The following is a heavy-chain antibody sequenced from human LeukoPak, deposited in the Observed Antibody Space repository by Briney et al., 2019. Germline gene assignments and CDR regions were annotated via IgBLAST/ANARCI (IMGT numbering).Heavy chain of an antibody. Sequence: SETLSLTCTVSGGSISSYYWSWIRQPPGKGLEWIGYIYYSGSTNYNPSLKSRVTISVDTSKNQFSLKLSSATAADTAVYYCARDGAYYYYGMDVWGQGTTVTVSS. J-gene: IGHJ6*02. CDR1: GGSISSYY. CDR2: IYYSGST. D-gene: IGHD3-16*01. V-gene: IGHV4-59*01. CDR3: ARDGAYYYYGMDV.